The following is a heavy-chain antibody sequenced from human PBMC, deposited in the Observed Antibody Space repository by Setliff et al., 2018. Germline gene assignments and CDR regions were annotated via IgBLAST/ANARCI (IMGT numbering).Heavy chain of an antibody. J-gene: IGHJ5*02. CDR2: IYHSGST. V-gene: IGHV4-38-2*02. Sequence: SETLSLTCIVSGYSISSGYYWGWIRQPPGKGLEWIGSIYHSGSTYYNPSLKSRVTISVDTSKNQFSLKLSSVTAADTAVYYCARDSGNWFDPWGQGTLVTVSS. CDR3: ARDSGNWFDP. D-gene: IGHD3-10*01. CDR1: GYSISSGYY.